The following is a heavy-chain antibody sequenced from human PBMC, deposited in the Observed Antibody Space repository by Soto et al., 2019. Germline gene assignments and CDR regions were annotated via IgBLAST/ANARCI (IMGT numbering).Heavy chain of an antibody. Sequence: EVQLVESGGGLVQPGGSLRLSCAASGFTFSSYSMNWVRQAPGKGLEWVSYISSSSSTIYYADSVKGRFTISRDNAKNSLYLPMNSLRDEDTAVYDCARLLTLADVYWGQGTLVTVSS. CDR2: ISSSSSTI. V-gene: IGHV3-48*02. D-gene: IGHD7-27*01. CDR1: GFTFSSYS. J-gene: IGHJ4*02. CDR3: ARLLTLADVY.